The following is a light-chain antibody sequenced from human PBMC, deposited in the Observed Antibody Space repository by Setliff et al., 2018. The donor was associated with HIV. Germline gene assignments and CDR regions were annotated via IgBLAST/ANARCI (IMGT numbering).Light chain of an antibody. Sequence: QSVLTQPASVSGSPGQSITISCTGTSSDSGSSSFVSWYQQHTSKAPKVMIYNVDKRPSGVSNRFSGSKSGNTASLTISGLQPEDEADYYCSSYSINNLYVFATGTKVTVL. CDR3: SSYSINNLYV. J-gene: IGLJ1*01. CDR1: SSDSGSSSF. V-gene: IGLV2-14*03. CDR2: NVD.